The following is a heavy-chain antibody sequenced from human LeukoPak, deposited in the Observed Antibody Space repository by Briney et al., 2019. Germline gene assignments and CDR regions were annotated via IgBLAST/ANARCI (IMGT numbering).Heavy chain of an antibody. D-gene: IGHD2-21*01. CDR3: ARELEHGYAFDI. CDR2: ISDSGGS. CDR1: GGSVSSGISY. J-gene: IGHJ3*02. V-gene: IGHV4-61*01. Sequence: SETLSLTCSVSGGSVSSGISYWSWIRQPPGEGLEWIAYISDSGGSDYNPSLRGRVTISLDTSKNQFSLRLTSVTAADTAVYYCARELEHGYAFDIWGQGTMVTVSS.